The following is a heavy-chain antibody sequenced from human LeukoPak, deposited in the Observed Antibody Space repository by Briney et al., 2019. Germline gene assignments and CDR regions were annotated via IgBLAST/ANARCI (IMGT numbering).Heavy chain of an antibody. Sequence: VASVKVSCKASGYTFTGYYMHWVRQAPGQGLEWMGWINPNSGGTNYAQKFQGRVTMTRDTSISTAYMELSRPRSDDTAVYYCASGIRVGVGEGAFDIWGQGTMVTVSS. CDR1: GYTFTGYY. CDR3: ASGIRVGVGEGAFDI. J-gene: IGHJ3*02. CDR2: INPNSGGT. V-gene: IGHV1-2*02. D-gene: IGHD1-26*01.